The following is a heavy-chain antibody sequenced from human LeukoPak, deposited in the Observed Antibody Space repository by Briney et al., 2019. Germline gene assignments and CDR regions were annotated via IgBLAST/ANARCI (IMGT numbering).Heavy chain of an antibody. Sequence: ASVKVSCKASGYTFTSYGISWVRQAPGQGLEWMGWISAYNGNTNYAQKLQGRVTMTTDTSTSTVYMELSSLGSEDTAVYYCARGPPLYYYDSSGYSAPHDYWGQGTLVTVSS. CDR3: ARGPPLYYYDSSGYSAPHDY. J-gene: IGHJ4*02. CDR1: GYTFTSYG. D-gene: IGHD3-22*01. V-gene: IGHV1-18*01. CDR2: ISAYNGNT.